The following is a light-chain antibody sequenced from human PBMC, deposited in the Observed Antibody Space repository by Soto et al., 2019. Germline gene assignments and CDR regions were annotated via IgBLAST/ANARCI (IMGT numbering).Light chain of an antibody. CDR1: TSDVGAYNY. Sequence: QSFLTQPASVSGSPGQSITISCTGSTSDVGAYNYVSWYKHHPGQAPQLMIYEVSNRPSGVSNRFSGSKSGNTASLTISGLQADDEGDYYCSSKTSSSSPFVFGTGTKVTVL. CDR3: SSKTSSSSPFV. CDR2: EVS. J-gene: IGLJ1*01. V-gene: IGLV2-14*01.